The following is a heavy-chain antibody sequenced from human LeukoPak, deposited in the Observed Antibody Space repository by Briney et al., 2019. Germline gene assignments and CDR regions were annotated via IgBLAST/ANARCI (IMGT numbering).Heavy chain of an antibody. V-gene: IGHV4-34*01. CDR2: INHSGST. D-gene: IGHD3-10*01. Sequence: SETLSLTCAVYGGSFSGYYWSWIRQPPGKGLEWIGEINHSGSTNYNPSLKSRVTISVDTSKNQFSLKLSSVTAADTAVYYCARGYGSGSYGMDVWGQGTTVTVSS. CDR1: GGSFSGYY. J-gene: IGHJ6*02. CDR3: ARGYGSGSYGMDV.